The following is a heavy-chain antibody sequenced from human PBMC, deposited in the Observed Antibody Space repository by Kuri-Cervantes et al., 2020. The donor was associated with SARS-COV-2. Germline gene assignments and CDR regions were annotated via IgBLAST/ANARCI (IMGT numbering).Heavy chain of an antibody. J-gene: IGHJ3*02. Sequence: GGSLRLSCAASGFAVRNTYMAWVRQAPGKGLECVSVIYSGGNTYYADSVKGRFTISRDSSKNTLYLQMNSLRAEDTAVYYCAREAYNYYYDSSGYLLGGAFDIWGQGTMVTVSS. CDR3: AREAYNYYYDSSGYLLGGAFDI. V-gene: IGHV3-53*01. CDR1: GFAVRNTY. D-gene: IGHD3-22*01. CDR2: IYSGGNT.